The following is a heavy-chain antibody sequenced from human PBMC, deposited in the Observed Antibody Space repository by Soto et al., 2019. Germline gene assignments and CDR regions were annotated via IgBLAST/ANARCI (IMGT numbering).Heavy chain of an antibody. V-gene: IGHV4-59*08. CDR1: GGSISSYY. D-gene: IGHD3-10*01. Sequence: QVQLQESGPGLVKPSETLSLTCTVSGGSISSYYWSWIRQPPGKGLEWIGYIYYSGSTNYNPSLKRRVTISVDTSKYPFSLKLSSVTAAHPAVYYCARQRTLWFGELLSSYYFDYWGQGTLVTVSS. J-gene: IGHJ4*02. CDR3: ARQRTLWFGELLSSYYFDY. CDR2: IYYSGST.